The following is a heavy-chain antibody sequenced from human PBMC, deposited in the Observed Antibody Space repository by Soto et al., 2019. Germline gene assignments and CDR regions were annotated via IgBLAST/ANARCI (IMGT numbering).Heavy chain of an antibody. J-gene: IGHJ5*02. V-gene: IGHV4-59*01. CDR1: RGSISSYY. Sequence: KPSETLSLTCTVSRGSISSYYWSWIRQPQGKGLEWIGYIYYSGSTNYNPSLKSRVTISVDASKNQFSLELSSVTAADTAVYYCARYYYESSGYYYLKWFDPGGQGTLVTVSS. CDR3: ARYYYESSGYYYLKWFDP. CDR2: IYYSGST. D-gene: IGHD3-22*01.